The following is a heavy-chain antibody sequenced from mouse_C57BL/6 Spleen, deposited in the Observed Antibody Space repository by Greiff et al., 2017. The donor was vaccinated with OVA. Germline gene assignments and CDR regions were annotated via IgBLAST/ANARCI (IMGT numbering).Heavy chain of an antibody. CDR1: GYTFTDYY. D-gene: IGHD2-3*01. CDR2: INPNNGGT. CDR3: ARLGLLPWYFDV. J-gene: IGHJ1*03. V-gene: IGHV1-26*01. Sequence: EVQLQQSGPELVKPGASVKISCKASGYTFTDYYMNWVKQSHGKSLEWIGDINPNNGGTSYNQKFKGKATLTVDKSSSTAYMELRSLTSEDSAVYYCARLGLLPWYFDVWGTGTTVTVSS.